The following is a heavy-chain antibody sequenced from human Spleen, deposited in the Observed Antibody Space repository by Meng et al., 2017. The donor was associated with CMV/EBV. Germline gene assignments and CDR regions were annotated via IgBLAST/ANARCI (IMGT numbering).Heavy chain of an antibody. CDR2: ISSSSYI. V-gene: IGHV3-21*01. CDR3: ARDRYYDSSGYWIY. Sequence: GGSLRLSCAASGFTFSSYSMNWVRQAPGKGLEWVSSISSSSYIYYADSVKGRFTISRDNAKNSLYLQMNSLRAEDTAVYYCARDRYYDSSGYWIYWGQGTLVTVSS. J-gene: IGHJ4*02. CDR1: GFTFSSYS. D-gene: IGHD3-22*01.